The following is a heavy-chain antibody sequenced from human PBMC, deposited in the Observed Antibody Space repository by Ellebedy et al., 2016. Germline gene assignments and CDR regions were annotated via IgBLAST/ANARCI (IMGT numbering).Heavy chain of an antibody. CDR2: IWYDGSNK. CDR3: AREEGIAAAYPGAEYFQH. V-gene: IGHV3-33*01. J-gene: IGHJ1*01. CDR1: GFTFSSYG. Sequence: GGSLRLXCAASGFTFSSYGMHWVRQAPGKGLEWVAVIWYDGSNKYYADSVKGRFTISRDNSKNTLYLQMNSLRAEDTAVYYCAREEGIAAAYPGAEYFQHWGQGTLVTVSS. D-gene: IGHD6-13*01.